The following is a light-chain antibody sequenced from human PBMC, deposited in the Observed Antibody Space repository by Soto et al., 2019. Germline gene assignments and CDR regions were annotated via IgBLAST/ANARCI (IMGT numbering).Light chain of an antibody. J-gene: IGLJ2*01. CDR2: GNT. V-gene: IGLV1-40*01. Sequence: QSVLTQPPSVSGAPGQRVTMSCTGSNSNIGAGCDVHWYQHLPGTAPKLLIYGNTNRPSGVPDRFSGSKSGTSASLAITGLQAEDEADYYCQSYDTSLSGPVVFGGGTKLTVL. CDR1: NSNIGAGCD. CDR3: QSYDTSLSGPVV.